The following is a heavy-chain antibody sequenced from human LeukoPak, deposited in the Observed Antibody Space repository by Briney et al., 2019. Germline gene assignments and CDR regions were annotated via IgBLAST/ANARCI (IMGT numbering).Heavy chain of an antibody. J-gene: IGHJ4*02. CDR1: GFTVSSNY. CDR2: IKQDGSEK. Sequence: GGSLRLSCAASGFTVSSNYMSWVRQAPGKGLEWVANIKQDGSEKYYVDSVKGRFTISRDNAKNSLYLQMNSLRAEDTAVYYCAREGSSSWQDYWGQGTLVTVSS. D-gene: IGHD6-13*01. CDR3: AREGSSSWQDY. V-gene: IGHV3-7*01.